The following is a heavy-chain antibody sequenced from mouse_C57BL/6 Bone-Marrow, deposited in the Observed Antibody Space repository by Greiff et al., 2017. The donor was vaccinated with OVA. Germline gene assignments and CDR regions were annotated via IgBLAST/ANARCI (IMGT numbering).Heavy chain of an antibody. CDR3: ARDPLYYYGSSPLAMDY. Sequence: EVKVVESGGGLVKPGGSLKLSCAASGFTFSSYAMSWVRQTPEKRLEWVATISDGGSYTYYPDNVKGRFTISRDNAKNNLYLQMSHLKSEDTAMYYCARDPLYYYGSSPLAMDYWGQGTSVTVSS. D-gene: IGHD1-1*01. CDR2: ISDGGSYT. V-gene: IGHV5-4*03. J-gene: IGHJ4*01. CDR1: GFTFSSYA.